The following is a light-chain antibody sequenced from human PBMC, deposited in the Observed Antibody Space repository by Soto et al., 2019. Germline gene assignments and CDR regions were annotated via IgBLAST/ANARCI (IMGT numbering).Light chain of an antibody. J-gene: IGKJ1*01. V-gene: IGKV3-15*01. CDR3: QQYYDWPPWT. Sequence: EIVMTQSPATLSVSPGERATLYCRASQTVRSNLAWYQQKPGQAPRLLIHYASTRAAGVPARFSGSGYGTEFTLTISSLQSEDSAVYFCQQYYDWPPWTFGQGTKVDIK. CDR2: YAS. CDR1: QTVRSN.